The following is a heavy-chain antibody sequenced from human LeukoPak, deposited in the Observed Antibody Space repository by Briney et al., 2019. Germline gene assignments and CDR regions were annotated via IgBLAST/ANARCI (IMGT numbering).Heavy chain of an antibody. CDR1: GGSISSCY. Sequence: SETLSLTCTVSGGSISSCYWSWIRQPPGKGLEWIGYIYYSGSTNYNPSLKSRVTISVDTSKNQFSLKLSSVTAADTAVYYCALYYYDSSGYYAGYFDYWGQGTLVTVSS. V-gene: IGHV4-59*01. D-gene: IGHD3-22*01. CDR3: ALYYYDSSGYYAGYFDY. J-gene: IGHJ4*02. CDR2: IYYSGST.